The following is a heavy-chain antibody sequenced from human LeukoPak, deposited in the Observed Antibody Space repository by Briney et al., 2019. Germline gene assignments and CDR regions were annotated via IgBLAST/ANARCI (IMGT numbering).Heavy chain of an antibody. CDR3: AKDLNWNDFYAMQFDP. V-gene: IGHV3-43*02. D-gene: IGHD1-1*01. J-gene: IGHJ5*02. CDR2: ISRDGGST. CDR1: GFTFDDYA. Sequence: PGGSLRLSCAASGFTFDDYAMHWVRQAPGKGLELGSLISRDGGSTYYADSVKGRFTISRGNSKNSLYLQMNSLRTEDTALYYCAKDLNWNDFYAMQFDPWGQGTLVTVSS.